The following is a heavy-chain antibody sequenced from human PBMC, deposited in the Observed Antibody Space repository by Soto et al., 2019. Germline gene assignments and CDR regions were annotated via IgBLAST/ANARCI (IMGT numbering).Heavy chain of an antibody. Sequence: GGSLRLSCAASGFTFSSYDMHWVRQATGKGLEWVSAIGTAGDTYYPGSVKGRFTISRENAKNSLYLQMNSLRAGDTAVYYCARGRALGYCSSTSCPGFDYWGQGTLVTVSS. CDR1: GFTFSSYD. CDR3: ARGRALGYCSSTSCPGFDY. CDR2: IGTAGDT. J-gene: IGHJ4*02. D-gene: IGHD2-2*01. V-gene: IGHV3-13*01.